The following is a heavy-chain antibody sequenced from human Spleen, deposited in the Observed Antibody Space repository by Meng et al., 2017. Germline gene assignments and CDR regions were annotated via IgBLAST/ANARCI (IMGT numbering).Heavy chain of an antibody. D-gene: IGHD3-10*01. CDR3: ARDAHPLRITIRGWFDP. CDR2: IYYSGST. Sequence: SETLSLTCTVSGGSISSSSYNWGWIRQPPGKGLEWIGSIYYSGSTYYNPSLKSRVTISVDTSTNHFSLNLSSVTAADTAVYYCARDAHPLRITIRGWFDPWGQGTLVTVSS. V-gene: IGHV4-39*07. J-gene: IGHJ5*02. CDR1: GGSISSSSYN.